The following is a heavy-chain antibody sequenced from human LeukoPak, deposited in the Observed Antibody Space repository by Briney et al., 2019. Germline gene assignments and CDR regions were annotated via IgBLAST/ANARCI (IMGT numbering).Heavy chain of an antibody. CDR2: MFYRGST. Sequence: SETLSLTCSVSGGSISGYYWSWIRQPPGRGLEWIGSMFYRGSTSFNPSLKSRVSFSLDTSKNQFSLKLSSVTAADTAVYYCARVVRGATGSDYWGQGTLVTVSS. CDR1: GGSISGYY. D-gene: IGHD1-26*01. V-gene: IGHV4-59*01. J-gene: IGHJ4*02. CDR3: ARVVRGATGSDY.